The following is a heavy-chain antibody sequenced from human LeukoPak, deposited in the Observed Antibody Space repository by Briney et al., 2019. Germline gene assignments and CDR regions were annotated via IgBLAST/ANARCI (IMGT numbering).Heavy chain of an antibody. V-gene: IGHV3-48*04. CDR3: ARDSAGSGSYVGYFEY. D-gene: IGHD3-10*01. CDR2: ISSSGSTI. J-gene: IGHJ4*02. Sequence: GGSLRLSCAASGFTFSSYSMNWVRQAPGKGLEWVSYISSSGSTIYYADSVKGRFTISRDNAKNSLYLQMNSLRAEDTAVYYCARDSAGSGSYVGYFEYWGQGTLVTVSS. CDR1: GFTFSSYS.